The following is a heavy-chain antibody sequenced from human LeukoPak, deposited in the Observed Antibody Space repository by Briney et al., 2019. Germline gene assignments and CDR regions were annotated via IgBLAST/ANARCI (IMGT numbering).Heavy chain of an antibody. CDR1: GFTFDEYG. Sequence: GGSLRLSCAASGFTFDEYGMSWVRQAPGKGLEWVSSINWDGGSTAYADSVKGRVTISRDNAENSLHPQMKSLRAEDTALYYCARDSFSGSSLDYWGQGTLVTVSS. CDR2: INWDGGST. CDR3: ARDSFSGSSLDY. J-gene: IGHJ4*02. D-gene: IGHD1-26*01. V-gene: IGHV3-20*04.